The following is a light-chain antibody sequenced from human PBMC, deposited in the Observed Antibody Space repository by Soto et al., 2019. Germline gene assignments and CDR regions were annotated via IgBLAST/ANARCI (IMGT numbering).Light chain of an antibody. Sequence: DILMTQSPASLAVSLGERATISCKSSQSLLYRSNNKNYLAWYQQKPGQPPRLLIYWASTRESGVPDRFSGSGSGADFTLKISRVEAEDVGVYYCMHSIQLPITFGQGTRLEI. CDR2: WAS. CDR3: MHSIQLPIT. J-gene: IGKJ5*01. CDR1: QSLLYRSNNKNY. V-gene: IGKV4-1*01.